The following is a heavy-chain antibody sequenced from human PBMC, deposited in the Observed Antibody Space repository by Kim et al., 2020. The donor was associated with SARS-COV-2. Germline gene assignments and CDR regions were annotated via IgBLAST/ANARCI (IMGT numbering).Heavy chain of an antibody. J-gene: IGHJ6*02. V-gene: IGHV4-59*13. D-gene: IGHD6-13*01. CDR1: GGSISSYY. CDR3: ARMKGGAAAGRGHYYYYYGMDV. Sequence: SETLSLTCTVSGGSISSYYWSWIRQPPGKGLEWIGYIYYSGSTNYNPSLKSRVTISVDTSKNQFSLKLSSVTAADTAVYYCARMKGGAAAGRGHYYYYYGMDVWGQGTTVTVSS. CDR2: IYYSGST.